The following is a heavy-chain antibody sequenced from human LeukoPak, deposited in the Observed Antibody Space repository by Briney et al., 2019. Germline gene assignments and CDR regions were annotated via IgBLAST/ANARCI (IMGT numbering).Heavy chain of an antibody. D-gene: IGHD5-12*01. CDR1: GFTVSSNY. J-gene: IGHJ4*02. V-gene: IGHV3-53*01. CDR2: IYSGGST. CDR3: ARDGGLRLPLDY. Sequence: GGSLRLSCAASGFTVSSNYMNWVRQAPGKGLEWVSIIYSGGSTYYADSVRGRFTISRDNSKNTLYLQMNSLRAEDTAVYYCARDGGLRLPLDYWGQGTLVTVSS.